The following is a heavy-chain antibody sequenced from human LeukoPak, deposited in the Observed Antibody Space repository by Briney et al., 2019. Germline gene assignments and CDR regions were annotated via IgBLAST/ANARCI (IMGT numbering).Heavy chain of an antibody. V-gene: IGHV3-53*01. CDR2: MYIDGNR. Sequence: EPGGSLRLSCAVSGFRISINDMSWVRQAPGKGLQWVSMMYIDGNRYYADSVKGRFTISRDNSKNTLYLQMNSLRAEDTAVYYCAKDRISPRPLGYFDLWGRGTLVTVSS. CDR1: GFRISIND. CDR3: AKDRISPRPLGYFDL. J-gene: IGHJ2*01. D-gene: IGHD6-6*01.